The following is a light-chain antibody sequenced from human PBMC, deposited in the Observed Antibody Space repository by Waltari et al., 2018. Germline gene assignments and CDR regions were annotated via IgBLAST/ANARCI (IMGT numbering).Light chain of an antibody. J-gene: IGLJ1*01. V-gene: IGLV2-14*01. CDR1: SSDVGGYNY. Sequence: QSALTQPASVSGSPGQSITISCTGTSSDVGGYNYVPWYQQHPGKAPKLMIYDVSNRPSGVSNRFSGSKSGNTASLTISGLQAEDEADYYCSSYTSSSTYLVFGTGTKVTVL. CDR3: SSYTSSSTYLV. CDR2: DVS.